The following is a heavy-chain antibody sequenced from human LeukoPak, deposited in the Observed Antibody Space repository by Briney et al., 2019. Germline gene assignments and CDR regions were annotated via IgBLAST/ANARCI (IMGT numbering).Heavy chain of an antibody. V-gene: IGHV4-38-2*01. J-gene: IGHJ4*02. CDR2: IYHSGST. CDR3: ARLEGTIFGVVDF. D-gene: IGHD3-3*01. Sequence: PSETLSLTCAVSGYSISSGYYWGWIRQPPGKGLELIGCIYHSGSTFYNPSLKSRVTISVDTSKHPVSLNVRSVTAADACVYFCARLEGTIFGVVDFWGQGTLVTVSS. CDR1: GYSISSGYY.